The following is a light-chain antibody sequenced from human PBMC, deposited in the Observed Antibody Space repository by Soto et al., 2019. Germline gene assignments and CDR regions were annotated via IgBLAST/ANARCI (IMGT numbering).Light chain of an antibody. CDR2: DAS. CDR3: QLRSNWPPTWT. Sequence: EIVLTQSPATLSLSPGERATLSCRASQSISNYLAWYQHKPGQAPRLLIYDASSRATGIPARFSGSGSGTDFTLTISSLAPEDFAVYFCQLRSNWPPTWTFGQGTKVEIK. V-gene: IGKV3-11*01. J-gene: IGKJ1*01. CDR1: QSISNY.